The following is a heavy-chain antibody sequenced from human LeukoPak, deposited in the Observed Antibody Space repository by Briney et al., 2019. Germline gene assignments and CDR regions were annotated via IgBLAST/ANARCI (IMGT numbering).Heavy chain of an antibody. J-gene: IGHJ4*02. D-gene: IGHD3-22*01. CDR3: ASGGNYYDSSGYYVDY. CDR2: IIPILGIA. Sequence: SVKVSCKASGGTFSSYAISWVRQAPGQGLEWMGRIIPILGIANYAQKFQGRVTITADKSTSTAYMELSSLRSKDTAVYYCASGGNYYDSSGYYVDYWGQGTLVTVSS. CDR1: GGTFSSYA. V-gene: IGHV1-69*04.